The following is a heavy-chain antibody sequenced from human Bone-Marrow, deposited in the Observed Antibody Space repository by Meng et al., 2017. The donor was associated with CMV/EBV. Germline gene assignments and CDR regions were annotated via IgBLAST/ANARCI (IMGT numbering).Heavy chain of an antibody. CDR1: GGTFSSYA. J-gene: IGHJ4*02. V-gene: IGHV1-69*05. Sequence: SVKVSCKASGGTFSSYAISWVRQAPGQGLEWMGGIIPIFGTANYAQKFQGRVTITTDESTSTAYMELSSLRSEDTAVYYCARAPFYYDFWSGYFFDYWGQGTLVTVSS. D-gene: IGHD3-3*01. CDR2: IIPIFGTA. CDR3: ARAPFYYDFWSGYFFDY.